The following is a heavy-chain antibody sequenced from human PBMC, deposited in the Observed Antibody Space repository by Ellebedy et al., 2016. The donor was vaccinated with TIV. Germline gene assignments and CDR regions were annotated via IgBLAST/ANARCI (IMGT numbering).Heavy chain of an antibody. CDR1: GFTFSSYA. J-gene: IGHJ4*02. V-gene: IGHV3-23*01. CDR3: AKAIFSGSYYGY. CDR2: ISGSGGST. D-gene: IGHD1-26*01. Sequence: GGSLRLSXAASGFTFSSYAMSWVRQAPGKGLEWVSAISGSGGSTYYADSVKGRFTISRDNSKNTLYPQMNSLRAEDTAVYYCAKAIFSGSYYGYWGQGTLVTVSS.